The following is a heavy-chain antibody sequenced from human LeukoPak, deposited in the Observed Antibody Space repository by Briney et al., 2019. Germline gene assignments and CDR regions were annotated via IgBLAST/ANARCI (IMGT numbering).Heavy chain of an antibody. CDR2: IYPDDPDI. V-gene: IGHV5-51*01. CDR1: GFRFANSW. Sequence: GESLKISCKGSGFRFANSWIGWVRQVSGKGLEWMGTIYPDDPDIRYSPSFQGQVTISGDKSSSTVYLQWNSLKASDTAMYFCAKKRSSGYYDSGGYAIDAFDVWGQGTMVTVSS. CDR3: AKKRSSGYYDSGGYAIDAFDV. D-gene: IGHD3-22*01. J-gene: IGHJ3*01.